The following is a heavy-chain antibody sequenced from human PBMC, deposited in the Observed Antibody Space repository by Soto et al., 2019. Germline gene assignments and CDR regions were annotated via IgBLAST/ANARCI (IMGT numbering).Heavy chain of an antibody. Sequence: VQLVESGGGLVKPGGSLRLSCAASGFTFSSYSMNWVRQAPGKGLEWVSSISSSSSYIYYADSVKGRFTISRDNGKNSLYLQMNSLRAEDTAVYYCARVDRLLGDGFDYWGQGTLVTVSS. CDR1: GFTFSSYS. CDR3: ARVDRLLGDGFDY. J-gene: IGHJ4*02. D-gene: IGHD3-16*01. CDR2: ISSSSSYI. V-gene: IGHV3-21*01.